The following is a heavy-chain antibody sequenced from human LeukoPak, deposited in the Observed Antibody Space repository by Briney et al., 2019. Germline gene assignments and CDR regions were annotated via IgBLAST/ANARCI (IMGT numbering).Heavy chain of an antibody. J-gene: IGHJ4*02. V-gene: IGHV4-31*03. CDR1: GVSINSGGYY. CDR3: AGGSSGRLPGFDY. Sequence: SVTLSLTCTVSGVSINSGGYYWRWIRQHPGKGLEWIGYIYYSGRTYYNPSLKSRVTISVDTSKKQFSLKLSSVTAADTAVYYCAGGSSGRLPGFDYWGQGTLVTVSS. D-gene: IGHD6-19*01. CDR2: IYYSGRT.